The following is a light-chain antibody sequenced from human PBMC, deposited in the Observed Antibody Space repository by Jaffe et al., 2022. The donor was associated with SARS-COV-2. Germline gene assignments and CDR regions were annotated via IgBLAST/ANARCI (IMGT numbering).Light chain of an antibody. J-gene: IGLJ3*02. Sequence: QTVVTQEPSFSVSPGGTVTLTCGLSSGSVSSSFYPSWYQQTPGQAPRTLIYSTKSRSSGVPGRFSGSILGNKAALTITGAQADDESDYYCALYMGSGFWVFGGGTKLTVL. CDR3: ALYMGSGFWV. CDR1: SGSVSSSFY. CDR2: STK. V-gene: IGLV8-61*01.